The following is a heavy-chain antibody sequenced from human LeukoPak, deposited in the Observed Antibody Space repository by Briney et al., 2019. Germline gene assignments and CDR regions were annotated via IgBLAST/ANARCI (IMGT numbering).Heavy chain of an antibody. J-gene: IGHJ4*02. CDR3: ANYGGMTTVTTGVK. CDR2: IYYSGST. D-gene: IGHD4-17*01. V-gene: IGHV4-39*01. Sequence: PSETLSLTCTVSGGSISSSSYYWGWIRQPPGKGLEWIGSIYYSGSTYYNPSLKSRVTISVDTSKNQFSLKLSSVTAADTAVYYCANYGGMTTVTTGVKWGQGTLVTVSS. CDR1: GGSISSSSYY.